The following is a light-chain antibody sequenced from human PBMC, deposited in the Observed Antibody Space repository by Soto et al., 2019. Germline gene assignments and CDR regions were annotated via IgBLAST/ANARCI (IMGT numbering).Light chain of an antibody. J-gene: IGLJ1*01. CDR2: DVS. V-gene: IGLV2-14*01. Sequence: QSALTQPASVSGSPGQSITISCTGTSSDVGGYDYVSWYQQHPGEGPKLMIYDVSNRPSGASNRFSGSKSGNTASLTISGLQAEDEADYYCSSYTSSSTYVFGSGTKLTVL. CDR3: SSYTSSSTYV. CDR1: SSDVGGYDY.